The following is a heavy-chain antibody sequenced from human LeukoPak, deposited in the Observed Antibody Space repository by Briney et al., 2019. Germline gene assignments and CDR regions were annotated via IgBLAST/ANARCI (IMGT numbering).Heavy chain of an antibody. D-gene: IGHD3-22*01. J-gene: IGHJ4*02. CDR3: ARVYSSGSPSDY. V-gene: IGHV1-2*02. CDR1: GYTFTGYY. CDR2: INPNSGGT. Sequence: PGASVKVSCKASGYTFTGYYMHWVRQAPGQGLEWIGWINPNSGGTNYAQKFQGRVTMTRDTSISTAYMELSRLRSDDTAVYYCARVYSSGSPSDYWGQGTLVTVSS.